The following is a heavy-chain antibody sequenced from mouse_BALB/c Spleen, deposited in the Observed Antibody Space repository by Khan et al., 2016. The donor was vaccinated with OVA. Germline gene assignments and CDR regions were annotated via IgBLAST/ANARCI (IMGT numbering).Heavy chain of an antibody. J-gene: IGHJ3*01. Sequence: VQLKQSGAELVRPGALVKLSCKVSGFNIKNYYMHWVKQRPEQGLEWIGWIDPENGKTIYDPKFQGKASIMADTSSNTAYLQLSSLTSEDTAVYCCARDGYYPWFAYWGQGTLVTVSA. CDR1: GFNIKNYY. V-gene: IGHV14-1*02. CDR2: IDPENGKT. D-gene: IGHD2-3*01. CDR3: ARDGYYPWFAY.